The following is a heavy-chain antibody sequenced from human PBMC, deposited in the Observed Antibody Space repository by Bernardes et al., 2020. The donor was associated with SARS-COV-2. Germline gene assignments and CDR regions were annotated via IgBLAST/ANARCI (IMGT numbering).Heavy chain of an antibody. V-gene: IGHV4-4*07. J-gene: IGHJ4*02. CDR1: GGSSSSFY. D-gene: IGHD6-25*01. CDR3: ASSSKEGPAGYFDY. Sequence: SETLSLTCTVSGGSSSSFYWNWIRQPAGKGLEWIGRIYPNGKTNYDPSFKSRLTMSLDTSKNRVSLRLTSVTAADTAVYYCASSSKEGPAGYFDYWGQGTLVTVSS. CDR2: IYPNGKT.